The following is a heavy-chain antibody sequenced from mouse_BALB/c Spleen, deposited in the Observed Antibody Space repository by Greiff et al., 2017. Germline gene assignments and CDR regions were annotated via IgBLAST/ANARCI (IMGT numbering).Heavy chain of an antibody. CDR1: GYTFTSYW. Sequence: QVQLQQPGAELVRPGASVKLSCKASGYTFTSYWINWVKQRPGQGLEWIGNIYPSDSYTNYNQKFKDKATLTVDKSSSTAYMQLSSPTSEDSAVYYCTTYGSSYQAWFAYWGQGTLVTVSA. J-gene: IGHJ3*01. CDR2: IYPSDSYT. V-gene: IGHV1-69*02. D-gene: IGHD1-1*01. CDR3: TTYGSSYQAWFAY.